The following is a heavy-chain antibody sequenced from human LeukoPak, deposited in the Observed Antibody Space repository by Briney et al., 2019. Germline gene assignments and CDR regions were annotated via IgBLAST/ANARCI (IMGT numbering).Heavy chain of an antibody. D-gene: IGHD6-19*01. CDR1: GDSISYYY. CDR3: ARWSVAVAGTASSAFDI. J-gene: IGHJ3*02. CDR2: IYSSGST. V-gene: IGHV4-4*07. Sequence: SETPSLTCSVSGDSISYYYWTWIRQPAGKGLEWIGRIYSSGSTNYNPSHKSRVTMSVDTSKNQFSLKLSSVTAADTAVYYCARWSVAVAGTASSAFDIWGQGTMVTVSS.